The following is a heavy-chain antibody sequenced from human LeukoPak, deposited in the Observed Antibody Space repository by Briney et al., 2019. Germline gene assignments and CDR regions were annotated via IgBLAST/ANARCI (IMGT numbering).Heavy chain of an antibody. D-gene: IGHD6-13*01. CDR1: GFTFSSYS. J-gene: IGHJ4*02. CDR2: ITATSSYI. Sequence: GGSLRLSCAASGFTFSSYSMNWVRQAPGKGLKWVSSITATSSYIYHADSVRGRFTISKDNAKNSLYLQMTSLRAEDTAVYYCARPAAAIPPYWGQGTLVTVSS. CDR3: ARPAAAIPPY. V-gene: IGHV3-21*01.